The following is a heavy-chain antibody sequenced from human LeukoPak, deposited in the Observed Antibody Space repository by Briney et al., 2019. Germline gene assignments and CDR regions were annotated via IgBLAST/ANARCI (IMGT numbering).Heavy chain of an antibody. Sequence: SETLSLTCTVSGGSISSYYWSWIRQPAGKGLEWIGRIYTSGSTNYNPSLKSRVTISLDTSKNQLSLKLRSVTAADTAVYYCAGHHPRNTVDFWGQGTLVTVSS. J-gene: IGHJ4*02. D-gene: IGHD2/OR15-2a*01. V-gene: IGHV4-4*07. CDR2: IYTSGST. CDR1: GGSISSYY. CDR3: AGHHPRNTVDF.